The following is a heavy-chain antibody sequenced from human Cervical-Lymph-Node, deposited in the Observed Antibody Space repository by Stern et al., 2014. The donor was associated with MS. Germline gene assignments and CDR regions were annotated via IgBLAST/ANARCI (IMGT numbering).Heavy chain of an antibody. CDR1: GYTFTSYY. Sequence: VQLVQSGAEVKKPGASAKVSCKASGYTFTSYYMHWVRQAPGQGLEWMGIINPSGGSTSYAQKFQGRVTMTRDTSTSTVYMELSSLRSEDTAVYYCAREVGLERLLDYWGQGTLVTVSS. D-gene: IGHD1-1*01. CDR3: AREVGLERLLDY. V-gene: IGHV1-46*01. CDR2: INPSGGST. J-gene: IGHJ4*02.